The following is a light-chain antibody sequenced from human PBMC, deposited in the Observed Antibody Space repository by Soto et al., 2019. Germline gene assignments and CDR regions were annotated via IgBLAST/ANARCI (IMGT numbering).Light chain of an antibody. CDR3: QQYYSTWT. Sequence: DIVMTQSPDSLAVSLGERATINCKSSQSVLYSSNNKNYLAWYQQKPGQSPKLLIYWASTRESGVSDRFSGSGSGKDFTLTISSLQDEDAAVYYCQQYYSTWTFGQGTKVEIK. CDR1: QSVLYSSNNKNY. CDR2: WAS. J-gene: IGKJ1*01. V-gene: IGKV4-1*01.